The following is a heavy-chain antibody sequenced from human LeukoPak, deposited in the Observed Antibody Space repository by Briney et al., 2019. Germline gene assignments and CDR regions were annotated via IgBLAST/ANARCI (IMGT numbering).Heavy chain of an antibody. Sequence: SETLSLTCIVSGDSISRSSYYWGWIRQPPGKGLEWIGSVFYDRRTNYNPSLKSRATISVDTSNNHFSLELTSVTAADTAFYCCASERVVRVVMSGWGQGTRVTVSS. D-gene: IGHD3-10*01. CDR1: GDSISRSSYY. CDR2: VFYDRRT. J-gene: IGHJ4*02. CDR3: ASERVVRVVMSG. V-gene: IGHV4-39*02.